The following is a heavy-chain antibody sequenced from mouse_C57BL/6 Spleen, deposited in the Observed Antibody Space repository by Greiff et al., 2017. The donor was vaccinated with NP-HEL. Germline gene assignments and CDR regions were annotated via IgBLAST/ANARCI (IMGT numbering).Heavy chain of an antibody. CDR2: IRLKSDNYAT. CDR3: TGGYGYKGYFDV. CDR1: GFTFSNYW. J-gene: IGHJ1*03. V-gene: IGHV6-3*01. D-gene: IGHD1-2*01. Sequence: EVQVVESGGGLVQPGGSMKLSCVASGFTFSNYWMNWVRQSPEKGLEWVAQIRLKSDNYATHYAESVKGRFTISRDDSKSSVYLQMNNLRAEDTGIYYCTGGYGYKGYFDVWGTGTTVTVSS.